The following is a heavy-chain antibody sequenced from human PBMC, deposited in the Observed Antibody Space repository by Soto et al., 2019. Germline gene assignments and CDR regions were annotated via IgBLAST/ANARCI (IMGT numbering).Heavy chain of an antibody. Sequence: GGSLRLSCSASGFTFSNAWMNWVRQAPGKGLEWVGRIKSKTDGGTTDYAAPVKGRFTISRDDSKNTLYLQMNSLKTEDTAVYYCTTAFGVVPYYFDYWGQGTLVTVSS. J-gene: IGHJ4*02. D-gene: IGHD3-3*01. CDR1: GFTFSNAW. V-gene: IGHV3-15*07. CDR3: TTAFGVVPYYFDY. CDR2: IKSKTDGGTT.